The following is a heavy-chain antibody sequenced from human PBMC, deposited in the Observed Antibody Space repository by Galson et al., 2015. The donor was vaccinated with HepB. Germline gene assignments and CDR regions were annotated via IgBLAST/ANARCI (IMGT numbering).Heavy chain of an antibody. CDR2: TYYRSKWYN. CDR1: GDSVSSNSAA. CDR3: ARGSGRYAMDV. D-gene: IGHD3-10*01. J-gene: IGHJ6*02. Sequence: CAISGDSVSSNSAAWNWIRHSPSRGLEWLGRTYYRSKWYNDYAVSVKSRITINPDTSKNQFSLQLRSVTPDDTAVYYWARGSGRYAMDVWGQGTTVTVSS. V-gene: IGHV6-1*01.